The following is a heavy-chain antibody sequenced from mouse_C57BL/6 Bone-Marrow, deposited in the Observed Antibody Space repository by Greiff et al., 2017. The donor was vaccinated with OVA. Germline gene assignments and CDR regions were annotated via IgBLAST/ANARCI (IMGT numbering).Heavy chain of an antibody. CDR1: GYTFTDYN. CDR3: ARAVVAVDY. D-gene: IGHD1-1*01. J-gene: IGHJ2*01. CDR2: INPNNGGT. V-gene: IGHV1-22*01. Sequence: EVMLVESGPELVKPGASVKMSCKASGYTFTDYNMHWVKQSHGKSLEWIGYINPNNGGTSYNQKFKGKATLTVNKSSSTAYMELRSLTSEDSAVYYCARAVVAVDYWGQGTTLTVSS.